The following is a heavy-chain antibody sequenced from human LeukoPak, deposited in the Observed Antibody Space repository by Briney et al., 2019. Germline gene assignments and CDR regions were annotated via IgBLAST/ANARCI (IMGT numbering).Heavy chain of an antibody. CDR3: AREEPGVMGAFDI. CDR1: GGTFSSYA. Sequence: SVKVSCKASGGTFSSYAISWVRQAPGQGLEWMGGIIPIFGTANYARKFQGRATITTDESTSTAYMELSSLRSEDTAVYYCAREEPGVMGAFDIWGQGTMVTVSS. CDR2: IIPIFGTA. D-gene: IGHD1-14*01. J-gene: IGHJ3*02. V-gene: IGHV1-69*05.